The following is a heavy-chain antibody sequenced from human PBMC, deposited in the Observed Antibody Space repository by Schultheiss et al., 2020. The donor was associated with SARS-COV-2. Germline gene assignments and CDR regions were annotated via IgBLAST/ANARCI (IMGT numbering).Heavy chain of an antibody. J-gene: IGHJ3*01. V-gene: IGHV1-69*04. CDR2: IIPILGIA. CDR1: GGTFSSYT. CDR3: ARDHYDSSGQTSPDGVDV. Sequence: SVKVSCKASGGTFSSYTISWVRQAPGQGLEWMGRIIPILGIANYAQKFQGRVTITADKSTSTAYMELSSLRSEDTAVYYCARDHYDSSGQTSPDGVDVWGQGTMVTVSS. D-gene: IGHD3-22*01.